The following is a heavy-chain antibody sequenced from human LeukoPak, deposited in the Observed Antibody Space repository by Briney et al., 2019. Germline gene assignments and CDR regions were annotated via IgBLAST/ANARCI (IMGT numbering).Heavy chain of an antibody. J-gene: IGHJ4*02. CDR3: ARHLAYYGSGSYSIDY. V-gene: IGHV5-51*01. Sequence: GESLKISCKGSGYSFTSYWIGWVRQMPGKGLEWMGIIYPGDSDTRYSPSFQGQVTISADKSISTAYLQWSSLKASDTAMYYCARHLAYYGSGSYSIDYWGQGTLVTVSS. CDR2: IYPGDSDT. D-gene: IGHD3-10*01. CDR1: GYSFTSYW.